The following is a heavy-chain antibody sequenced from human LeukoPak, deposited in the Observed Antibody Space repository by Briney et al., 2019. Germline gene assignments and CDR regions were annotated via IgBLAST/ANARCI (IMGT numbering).Heavy chain of an antibody. V-gene: IGHV3-23*01. Sequence: GGSLRLSCAASGFTFGSYSMNWVRQAPGKGLEWVSAISGSGGSTYYADSVKGRFTISRDNSKNTLYLQMNSLRAEDTAVYYCAKLIVVVTPIGYWGQGTLVTVSS. CDR3: AKLIVVVTPIGY. J-gene: IGHJ4*02. CDR1: GFTFGSYS. D-gene: IGHD2-21*02. CDR2: ISGSGGST.